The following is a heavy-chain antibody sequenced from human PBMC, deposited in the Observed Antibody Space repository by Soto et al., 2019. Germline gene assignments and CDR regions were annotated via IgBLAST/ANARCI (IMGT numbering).Heavy chain of an antibody. CDR1: GFAFSVAW. J-gene: IGHJ3*02. D-gene: IGHD3-10*01. CDR3: ATGLGRAFDI. CDR2: VKSGASGGST. Sequence: EEQLVESGGGLVNPGGSLGLSCAASGFAFSVAWMHWVRQAPGKGLEWVGRVKSGASGGSTDYAAPVKGRFTVSRDDSRHTAYLQMSDLKTEDTAVYYCATGLGRAFDIWGQGTMVTVSS. V-gene: IGHV3-15*01.